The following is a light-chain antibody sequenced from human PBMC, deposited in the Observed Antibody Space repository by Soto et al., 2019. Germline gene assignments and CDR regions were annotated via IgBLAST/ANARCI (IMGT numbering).Light chain of an antibody. V-gene: IGLV2-23*02. CDR2: EVN. CDR3: CSYAGGRTFVV. Sequence: QSALSQPASVSGSPGQSVTISCTGTSSDIGCYNLVSWYHHQSGQAPKLVIYEVNKRPSVDSNRFSGSKSGNTASLTIAGLQPEDEGEYYCCSYAGGRTFVVFGGGTKLTVL. J-gene: IGLJ3*02. CDR1: SSDIGCYNL.